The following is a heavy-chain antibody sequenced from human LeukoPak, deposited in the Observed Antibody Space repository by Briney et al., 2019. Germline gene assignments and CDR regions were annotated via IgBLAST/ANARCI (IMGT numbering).Heavy chain of an antibody. CDR2: IIPIFGTA. CDR3: ASAVVKKTTVTTPAFDI. V-gene: IGHV1-69*05. Sequence: SVKVSCKASGGTFSSYAISWVRQAPGQGLEWMGGIIPIFGTANYAQKFQGRVTITTDESTSTAYMELSSLRSEDTAVYYCASAVVKKTTVTTPAFDIWGQGTMVTVSS. J-gene: IGHJ3*02. CDR1: GGTFSSYA. D-gene: IGHD4-17*01.